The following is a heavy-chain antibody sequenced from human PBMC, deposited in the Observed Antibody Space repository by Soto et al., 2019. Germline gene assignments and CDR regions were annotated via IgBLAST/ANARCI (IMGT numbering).Heavy chain of an antibody. CDR2: IKPDGSAT. J-gene: IGHJ4*02. V-gene: IGHV3-7*01. Sequence: PGGALRLACAVSGVIFGSYWMNWVRLIPGKGLEWVAYIKPDGSATYYVDSVKGRFTISRDNAKNSLYLQMNSLRVEDTSVYYCARAGYCGPGCYYYFDYWGQGTLVTVSS. CDR1: GVIFGSYW. CDR3: ARAGYCGPGCYYYFDY. D-gene: IGHD2-21*02.